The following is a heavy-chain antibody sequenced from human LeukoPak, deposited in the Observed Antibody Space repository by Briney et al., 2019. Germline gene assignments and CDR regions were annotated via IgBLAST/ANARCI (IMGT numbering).Heavy chain of an antibody. V-gene: IGHV3-48*04. J-gene: IGHJ4*02. CDR1: GFTFSSYS. CDR3: ARDRSVLRYFDWENYFDY. D-gene: IGHD3-9*01. CDR2: ISSSGSTI. Sequence: GGSLRLSCAASGFTFSSYSMSWVRQAPGKGLEWVSYISSSGSTIYYADSVKGRFTISRDNAKNSLYLQMNSLRAEDTAVYYCARDRSVLRYFDWENYFDYWGQGTLVTVSS.